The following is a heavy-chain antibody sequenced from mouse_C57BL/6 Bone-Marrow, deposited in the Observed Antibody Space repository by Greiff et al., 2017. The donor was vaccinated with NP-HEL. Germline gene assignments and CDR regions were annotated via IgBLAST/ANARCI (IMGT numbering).Heavy chain of an antibody. CDR1: GFSLTSYG. Sequence: VHLVESGPGLVQPSQSLSITCTVSGFSLTSYGVHWVRQSPGKGLEWLGVIWSGGSTDYNAAFISRLSISKDNSKSKVFFKMNSLQADDTAIYYCARKPYGSSTMDYWGQGTSVTVSS. V-gene: IGHV2-2*01. J-gene: IGHJ4*01. D-gene: IGHD1-1*01. CDR3: ARKPYGSSTMDY. CDR2: IWSGGST.